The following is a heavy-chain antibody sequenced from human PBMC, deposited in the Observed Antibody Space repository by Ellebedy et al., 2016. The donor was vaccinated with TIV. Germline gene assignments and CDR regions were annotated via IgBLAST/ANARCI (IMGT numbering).Heavy chain of an antibody. J-gene: IGHJ6*02. Sequence: GESLKISXAASGFTFSNAWMSWVRQAPGKGLEWVGRITSKADGGTTDYAAPVKGRFTISRDDSKNTLYLQMNSLETEDTAVYYCTTGQIGGYSDTTGQPVGHYYYYGMDVWGQGTTVTVSS. CDR2: ITSKADGGTT. V-gene: IGHV3-15*01. D-gene: IGHD3-22*01. CDR3: TTGQIGGYSDTTGQPVGHYYYYGMDV. CDR1: GFTFSNAW.